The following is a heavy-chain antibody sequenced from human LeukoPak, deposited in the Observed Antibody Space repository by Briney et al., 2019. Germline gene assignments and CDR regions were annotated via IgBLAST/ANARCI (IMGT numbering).Heavy chain of an antibody. CDR3: AKDGGDYTYYYYYMDV. Sequence: GGSLRLSCAASGFTFSSYVMHWVRQAPGKGLEWVAIISYDGSNEYYADSVKGRFTISRDNSKNTLYLQMNSLRAEDTAVYYCAKDGGDYTYYYYYMDVWGKGTTVTISS. CDR1: GFTFSSYV. CDR2: ISYDGSNE. D-gene: IGHD4-17*01. J-gene: IGHJ6*03. V-gene: IGHV3-30*04.